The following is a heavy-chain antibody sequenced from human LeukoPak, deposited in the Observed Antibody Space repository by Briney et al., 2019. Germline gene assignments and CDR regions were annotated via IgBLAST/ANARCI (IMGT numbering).Heavy chain of an antibody. Sequence: PSETLSLTCAVYGGSFSGYYWSWIRQPPGKGLEWIGEINHSGSTNYNPSLKSRVTISVDTSKNQFSLKLSSVTAADTAVYYCARLSVTSRQLVRWGQGTLVTVSS. CDR3: ARLSVTSRQLVR. J-gene: IGHJ5*02. V-gene: IGHV4-34*01. CDR1: GGSFSGYY. D-gene: IGHD4-17*01. CDR2: INHSGST.